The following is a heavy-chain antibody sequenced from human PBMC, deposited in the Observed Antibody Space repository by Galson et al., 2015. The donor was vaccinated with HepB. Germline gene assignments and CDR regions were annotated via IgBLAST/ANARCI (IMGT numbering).Heavy chain of an antibody. Sequence: SVKVSCKVSGYTLSELSMHWVRQAPGKGLEWMGGFDPEDGETIYAQKFQGRVSMTEDTSTDTASMVQSFLRSDDTAVYYCATDQGAVGATSAFDLWGQGTMVTVSS. CDR1: GYTLSELS. J-gene: IGHJ3*01. CDR3: ATDQGAVGATSAFDL. V-gene: IGHV1-24*01. D-gene: IGHD1-26*01. CDR2: FDPEDGET.